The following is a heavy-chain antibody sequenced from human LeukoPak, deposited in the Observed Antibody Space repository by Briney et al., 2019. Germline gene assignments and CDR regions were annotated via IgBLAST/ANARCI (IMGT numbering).Heavy chain of an antibody. V-gene: IGHV3-21*01. CDR2: IRFTGSYI. D-gene: IGHD1-26*01. J-gene: IGHJ4*02. CDR3: AREGTKGGAKDIFDY. Sequence: GGSLRLSCAASGFTFSSYSMNWVRQAPGRGLEWVSSIRFTGSYIYYADSVKGRFTISRDDAKNLLSLQMISLRAEDTAVYYCAREGTKGGAKDIFDYWGQGTLVSVSS. CDR1: GFTFSSYS.